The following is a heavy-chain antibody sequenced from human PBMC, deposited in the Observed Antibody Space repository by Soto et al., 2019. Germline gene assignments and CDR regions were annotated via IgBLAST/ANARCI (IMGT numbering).Heavy chain of an antibody. D-gene: IGHD3-22*01. J-gene: IGHJ4*02. CDR2: ISYDGSNK. CDR1: GFTFSSYA. V-gene: IGHV3-30-3*01. CDR3: ARAYYYDSSGPSDY. Sequence: GGSLRLSCAASGFTFSSYAMHWVRQAPGKGLEWVAVISYDGSNKYYADSVKGRFTISRDNSKNTLYLQMNSLIAAATPLYYCARAYYYDSSGPSDYWGQGTLVTVSS.